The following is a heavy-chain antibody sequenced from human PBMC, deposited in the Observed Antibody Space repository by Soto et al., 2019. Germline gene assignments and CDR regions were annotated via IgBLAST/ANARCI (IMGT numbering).Heavy chain of an antibody. V-gene: IGHV3-30*18. CDR3: AKDPYNGIYRGAPFDC. Sequence: GGSLRLSCAASGFIFSDHGMHWVRQSPGKGLEWIALISVYGENRFYSPSVRRRFNVSRDNSNSSLFLQLSDVAPEDTGIYYCAKDPYNGIYRGAPFDCWGQGTMVTVSA. CDR2: ISVYGENR. CDR1: GFIFSDHG. J-gene: IGHJ4*02. D-gene: IGHD1-20*01.